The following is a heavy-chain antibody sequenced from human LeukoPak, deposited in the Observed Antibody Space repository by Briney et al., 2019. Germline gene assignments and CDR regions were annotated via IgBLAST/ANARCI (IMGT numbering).Heavy chain of an antibody. D-gene: IGHD4-17*01. CDR2: IYYSGST. Sequence: SETLSLTCTVSGGSVTYTNYYWGWIRQPPGKGLEWIGYIYYSGSTYYNPSLKSRVTISVDTSKNQFSLKLSSVTAADTAVYYCARARVDDYGDYIDAFDIWGQGTMVTVSS. J-gene: IGHJ3*02. CDR1: GGSVTYTNYY. CDR3: ARARVDDYGDYIDAFDI. V-gene: IGHV4-30-4*08.